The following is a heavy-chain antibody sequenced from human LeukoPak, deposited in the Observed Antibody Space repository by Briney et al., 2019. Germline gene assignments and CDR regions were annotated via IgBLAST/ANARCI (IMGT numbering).Heavy chain of an antibody. J-gene: IGHJ4*02. V-gene: IGHV3-23*01. CDR1: GGTLSNYA. CDR3: AKQLGYWSDGSCYFPY. Sequence: GGSLRLSCVASGGTLSNYAISWARQAPGKGLEWVSGISSSGSGGNTYYADSVQGRFTISRDNSKSTLCLQMNSLRPEDTAVYHCAKQLGYWSDGSCYFPYWGQGPLVTVSS. D-gene: IGHD2-15*01. CDR2: ISSSGSGGNT.